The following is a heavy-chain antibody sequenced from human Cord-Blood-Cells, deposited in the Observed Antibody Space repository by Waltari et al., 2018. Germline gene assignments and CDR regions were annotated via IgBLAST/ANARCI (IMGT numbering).Heavy chain of an antibody. D-gene: IGHD2-21*01. CDR1: GFTLSGLA. CDR2: IRSKANSYAT. V-gene: IGHV3-73*02. J-gene: IGHJ4*02. CDR3: TRHGGWGDTDY. Sequence: EVQLVESGGGLVQPGGSLKLPCSASGFTLSGLATHWVRQASGKGLEWVGRIRSKANSYATAYAASVKGRFTISRDDSKNTAYLQMNSLKTEDTAVYYCTRHGGWGDTDYWGQGTLVTVSS.